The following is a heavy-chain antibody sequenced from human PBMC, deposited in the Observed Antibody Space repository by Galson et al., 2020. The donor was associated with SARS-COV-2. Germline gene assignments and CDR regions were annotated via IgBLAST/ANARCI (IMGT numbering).Heavy chain of an antibody. J-gene: IGHJ4*02. CDR2: IKSKTDGEAP. CDR3: STEGRYYYHSSGYSDFDY. Sequence: EGSLRLSCAASGLSFSNAWMIWVRQTPGKGLEWVGRIKSKTDGEAPDYAAPVKGRFTISRDDSKNTLYLQMNSLKTEDTAVYYCSTEGRYYYHSSGYSDFDYWGQGTLVTVSS. V-gene: IGHV3-15*07. CDR1: GLSFSNAW. D-gene: IGHD3-22*01.